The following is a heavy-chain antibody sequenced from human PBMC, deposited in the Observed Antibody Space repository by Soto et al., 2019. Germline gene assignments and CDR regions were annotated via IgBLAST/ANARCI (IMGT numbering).Heavy chain of an antibody. V-gene: IGHV1-2*02. D-gene: IGHD6-19*01. J-gene: IGHJ6*02. CDR3: ASLAVAGTYYYGMDV. CDR1: GYTFTGYY. Sequence: ASVKVSCKASGYTFTGYYMHWVRQAPGQGLEWMGWINPNSGGTNYAQKFQGGVTMTRDTSISTAYMELSRLRSDDTAVYYCASLAVAGTYYYGMDVWGQETTVTVSS. CDR2: INPNSGGT.